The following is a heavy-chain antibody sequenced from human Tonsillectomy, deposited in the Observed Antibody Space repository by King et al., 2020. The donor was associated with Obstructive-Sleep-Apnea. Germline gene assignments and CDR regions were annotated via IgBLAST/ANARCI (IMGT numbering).Heavy chain of an antibody. CDR2: IYYSGST. CDR3: ARDSAYGRQNYHDY. Sequence: QLQESGPGLVKPSETLSLTCSVSDGSISSRSYYWGWIRQPPGKGLEWIGSIYYSGSTYYNPSLQSRVTISVDTSKNQFSLKLSSVTAADTAVYYCARDSAYGRQNYHDYWGQGALVTVSS. CDR1: DGSISSRSYY. V-gene: IGHV4-39*01. J-gene: IGHJ4*02. D-gene: IGHD5-12*01.